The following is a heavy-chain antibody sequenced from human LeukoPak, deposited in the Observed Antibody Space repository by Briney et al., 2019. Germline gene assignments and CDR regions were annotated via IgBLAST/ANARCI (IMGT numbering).Heavy chain of an antibody. J-gene: IGHJ4*02. CDR3: ARGGGGFAVVEGY. V-gene: IGHV3-66*01. Sequence: PGGSLRLSCAASGFTVSSNYMSWVRQAPGKGLEWVSVIYSGGSTYYADSVKGRFTISRDNSKNTLYLQMSSLRAEDTAVYYCARGGGGFAVVEGYWGQGTLVTVSS. CDR2: IYSGGST. D-gene: IGHD6-19*01. CDR1: GFTVSSNY.